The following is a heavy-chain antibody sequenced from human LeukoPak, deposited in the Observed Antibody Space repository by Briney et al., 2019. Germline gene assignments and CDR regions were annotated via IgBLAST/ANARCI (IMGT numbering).Heavy chain of an antibody. J-gene: IGHJ4*02. CDR1: GYTFTSYA. CDR3: ARVSIYGDYTDY. V-gene: IGHV1-3*01. D-gene: IGHD4-17*01. Sequence: ASVKVSRKASGYTFTSYAMHWVRQAPGQRLEWMGWINAGNGNTKYSQKFQGRVTITRDTSASTAYMELSSLTSEDTAVYYCARVSIYGDYTDYWGQGTLVTVSS. CDR2: INAGNGNT.